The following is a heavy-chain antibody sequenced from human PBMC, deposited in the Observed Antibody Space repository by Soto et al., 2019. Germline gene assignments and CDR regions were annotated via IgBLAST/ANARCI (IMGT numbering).Heavy chain of an antibody. V-gene: IGHV4-31*03. CDR2: IYYSGST. J-gene: IGHJ4*02. CDR1: GGSISSGGYY. Sequence: PSETLSLTCTVSGGSISSGGYYWSWIRQHPGKGLEWIGYIYYSGSTYYNPSLKSRVTISVDTSKNQFSLKLSSVTAADTAVYYCARGLRTGTSQYYFDYWGQGTLVTVSS. D-gene: IGHD1-1*01. CDR3: ARGLRTGTSQYYFDY.